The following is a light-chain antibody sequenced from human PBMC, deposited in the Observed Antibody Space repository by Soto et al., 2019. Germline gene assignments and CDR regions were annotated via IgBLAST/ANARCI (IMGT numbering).Light chain of an antibody. CDR3: VSFTTKKSYV. J-gene: IGLJ1*01. V-gene: IGLV2-14*03. CDR2: DIA. Sequence: QSVLTQPASVSGSPGQSITISCTGTSSDIGAYIFVSWYQQHPGKAPKLIIYDIANRPSGVSYLFSGSKSANTASLTISGLQADDEADYYCVSFTTKKSYVFGTGTKLTVL. CDR1: SSDIGAYIF.